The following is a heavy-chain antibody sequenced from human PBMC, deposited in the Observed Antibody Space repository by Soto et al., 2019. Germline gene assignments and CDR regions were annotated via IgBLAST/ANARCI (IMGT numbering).Heavy chain of an antibody. CDR3: ARRGFGGYSYGLPYYYYGMDV. J-gene: IGHJ6*02. V-gene: IGHV5-51*01. CDR2: IYPGDSDT. CDR1: GYSFTSYW. D-gene: IGHD5-18*01. Sequence: GAEVKKPGESLKISCKGSGYSFTSYWIGWVRQMPGKGLEWMGIIYPGDSDTRYSPSFQGQVTISADKSISTAYLQWSSLKASDTAMYYCARRGFGGYSYGLPYYYYGMDVWGQGTTVTVSS.